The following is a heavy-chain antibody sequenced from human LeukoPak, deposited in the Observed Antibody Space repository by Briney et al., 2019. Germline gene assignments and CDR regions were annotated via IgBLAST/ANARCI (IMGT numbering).Heavy chain of an antibody. Sequence: SVTVSCTASGGTFSSYAISWVRQAPGQGLEWMGGIIPIFGTANYAQKFQGRVTITADESTSTAYMELSSLRSEDTAVYYCASFGYSSSWYQKSPYYYYGMDVWGQGTTVTVSS. CDR3: ASFGYSSSWYQKSPYYYYGMDV. CDR2: IIPIFGTA. D-gene: IGHD6-13*01. J-gene: IGHJ6*02. V-gene: IGHV1-69*13. CDR1: GGTFSSYA.